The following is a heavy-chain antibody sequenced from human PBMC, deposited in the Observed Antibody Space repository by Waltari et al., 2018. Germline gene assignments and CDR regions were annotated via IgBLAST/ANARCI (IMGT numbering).Heavy chain of an antibody. J-gene: IGHJ3*02. CDR3: ARGYYYDSSGYQRSSAFDI. D-gene: IGHD3-22*01. CDR2: IIPILGTA. Sequence: QVQLVQSGAEVKKPGSSVKVSCKASGGTFSSYAISWVRQAPGQGLEWMGGIIPILGTANYAQKFQGRVTITADKSTSTAYMELSSLRSEDTAVYYCARGYYYDSSGYQRSSAFDIWGQGTNVTVSS. V-gene: IGHV1-69*14. CDR1: GGTFSSYA.